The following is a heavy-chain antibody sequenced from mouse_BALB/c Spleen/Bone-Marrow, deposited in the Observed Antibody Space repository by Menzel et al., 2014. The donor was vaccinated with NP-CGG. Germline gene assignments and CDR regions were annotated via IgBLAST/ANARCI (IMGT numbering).Heavy chain of an antibody. Sequence: EVKVEESGPGLVKPSQSLSLTCTVTGYSITSDYAWNWIRQFPGKKLEWMGFIGYSGSTSYNPSLSSRISVTRDTSENQFFLHLNSVTTEDTATYYCARDDYYGGSYFDYWGQGTTLTVSS. CDR2: IGYSGST. J-gene: IGHJ2*01. D-gene: IGHD1-1*01. V-gene: IGHV3-2*02. CDR3: ARDDYYGGSYFDY. CDR1: GYSITSDYA.